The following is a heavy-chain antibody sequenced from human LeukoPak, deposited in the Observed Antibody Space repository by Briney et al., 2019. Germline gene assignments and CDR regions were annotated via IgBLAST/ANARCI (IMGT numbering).Heavy chain of an antibody. CDR2: ISSSSSYI. CDR1: GFTFSDYY. J-gene: IGHJ3*02. D-gene: IGHD3-22*01. Sequence: GGSLRLSCAASGFTFSDYYMSWIRQAPGKGLEWVSSISSSSSYIYYADSVKGRFTISRDNAKNSLYLQMNSLRAEDTAVYYCARHGDYDVTAFDIWGQGTMVTVSS. V-gene: IGHV3-11*06. CDR3: ARHGDYDVTAFDI.